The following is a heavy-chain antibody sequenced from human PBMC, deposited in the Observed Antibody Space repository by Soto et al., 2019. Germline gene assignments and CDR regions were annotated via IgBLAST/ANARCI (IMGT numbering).Heavy chain of an antibody. J-gene: IGHJ5*02. CDR3: ARDAITIFGVVMYWFDP. V-gene: IGHV1-3*01. D-gene: IGHD3-3*01. CDR1: GYTFTSYA. CDR2: INAGNGNT. Sequence: SVKVSSKASGYTFTSYAMHWVRQAPGQRLEWMGWINAGNGNTKYSQKFQGRVTITGDTSASTAYMELSSLRSEDTAVYYCARDAITIFGVVMYWFDPWGQGTLVTVSS.